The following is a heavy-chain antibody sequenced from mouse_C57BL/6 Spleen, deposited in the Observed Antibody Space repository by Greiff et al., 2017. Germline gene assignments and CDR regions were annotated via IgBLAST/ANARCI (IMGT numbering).Heavy chain of an antibody. CDR1: DSEVFPIAY. V-gene: IGHV15-2*01. CDR2: ILPSIGRT. Sequence: QVQLKESGSELRSPGSSVKLSCKDFDSEVFPIAYMSWVRQKPGHGFEWVGGILPSIGRTIYGEKFEDKATLDADTLSNTAYLELNSLTSEDSAIYYCARDGNDGYPWFAYWGQGTLVTVSA. CDR3: ARDGNDGYPWFAY. D-gene: IGHD2-3*01. J-gene: IGHJ3*01.